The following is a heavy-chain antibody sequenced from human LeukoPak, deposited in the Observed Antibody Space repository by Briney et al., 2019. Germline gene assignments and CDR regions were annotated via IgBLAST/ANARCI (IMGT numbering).Heavy chain of an antibody. CDR3: AREVRFTYYYMDV. CDR1: GASISSSGYY. CDR2: IYYTGST. Sequence: SGTLSLTCTVSGASISSSGYYWGWIRQPPGKGLEWIGSIYYTGSTYYNASLKSRVTISVDTSKNQFSLKLSSVTAADTAVYYCAREVRFTYYYMDVWGKGTTVTVSS. D-gene: IGHD3-3*01. V-gene: IGHV4-39*07. J-gene: IGHJ6*03.